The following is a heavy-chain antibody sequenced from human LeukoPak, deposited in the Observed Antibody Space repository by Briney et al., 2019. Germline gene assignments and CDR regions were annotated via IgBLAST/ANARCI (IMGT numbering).Heavy chain of an antibody. Sequence: GESLKISCKGSGYTFTSYWIGWVRQMPGKGLEWMGMIDPNDSDTRYSPSSEGHVTFSADESTSVVFMQWTSLEASDTAMYYCVRSRRTNTGEPDWGQYWGQGTLVTVSS. V-gene: IGHV5-51*01. CDR2: IDPNDSDT. CDR1: GYTFTSYW. CDR3: VRSRRTNTGEPDWGQY. J-gene: IGHJ1*01. D-gene: IGHD1-14*01.